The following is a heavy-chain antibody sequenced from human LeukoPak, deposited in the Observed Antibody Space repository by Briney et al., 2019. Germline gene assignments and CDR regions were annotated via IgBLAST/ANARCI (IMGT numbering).Heavy chain of an antibody. CDR2: IYSGGST. CDR3: AREVPYYYDSSGYYDG. CDR1: GFTVSSNY. V-gene: IGHV3-53*01. D-gene: IGHD3-22*01. Sequence: GGSLRLSCAASGFTVSSNYMSWVRQAPGKGLEWVSVIYSGGSTYYADSVKGRFTISRDNSKNTLYLQMNSLRAEDTAVYYCAREVPYYYDSSGYYDGWGQGTLVTVS. J-gene: IGHJ4*02.